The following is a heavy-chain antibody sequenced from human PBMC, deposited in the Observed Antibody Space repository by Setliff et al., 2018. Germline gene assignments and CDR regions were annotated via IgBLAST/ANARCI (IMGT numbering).Heavy chain of an antibody. D-gene: IGHD6-19*01. CDR3: IRDTSGRDAFDI. V-gene: IGHV3-15*01. CDR2: VKRKADGGAT. Sequence: GGSLRLSCAASGFTFSHAWMNWVRQAPGKGLEWVGRVKRKADGGATDYIAPVRGRFTFSRDDSKNTLYLQMNNLKTEDTAVYYCIRDTSGRDAFDIWGQGTMVTVSS. J-gene: IGHJ3*02. CDR1: GFTFSHAW.